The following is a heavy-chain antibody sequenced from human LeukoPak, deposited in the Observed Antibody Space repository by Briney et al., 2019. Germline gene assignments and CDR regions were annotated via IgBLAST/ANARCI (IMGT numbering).Heavy chain of an antibody. D-gene: IGHD3-10*01. Sequence: SGPTLGKPTQTLTLTCTYSGFSLSTYGLGVSWIGQPPGKALEGIALIYWNEDKRYSPSLKTRLTITTDTCRNQVVLTMTNMDPVDTGTYYCAHTSEGDPFDYWGQGTLVTVSS. J-gene: IGHJ4*02. V-gene: IGHV2-5*01. CDR3: AHTSEGDPFDY. CDR1: GFSLSTYGLG. CDR2: IYWNEDK.